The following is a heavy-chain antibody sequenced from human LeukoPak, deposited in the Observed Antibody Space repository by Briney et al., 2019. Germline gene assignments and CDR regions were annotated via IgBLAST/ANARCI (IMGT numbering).Heavy chain of an antibody. CDR3: ARDRDTGYDCSY. D-gene: IGHD5-12*01. Sequence: ASVKVSCKASGYSFTNYGISWVRQAPGQGLEWMGWLNTYSGNTNYAQKFQGRVTMTTDTSTSTVFMEMRSLRPDDTAVYFCARDRDTGYDCSYWGQGTLVTVSS. V-gene: IGHV1-18*04. CDR1: GYSFTNYG. J-gene: IGHJ4*02. CDR2: LNTYSGNT.